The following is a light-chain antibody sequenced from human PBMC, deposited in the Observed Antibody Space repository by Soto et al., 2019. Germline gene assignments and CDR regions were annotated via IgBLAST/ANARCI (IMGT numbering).Light chain of an antibody. J-gene: IGLJ2*01. CDR1: SSDVGGYNY. V-gene: IGLV2-14*01. CDR3: SSYASGSTVV. Sequence: QSALTQPASVSGSPGQSITISCTGTSSDVGGYNYVSWYQQHPAKAPKLMIYDVSNRPSGVSNRFSGSKSGNTASLTISGLKAEDESDYYCSSYASGSTVVFGGGTKLTVL. CDR2: DVS.